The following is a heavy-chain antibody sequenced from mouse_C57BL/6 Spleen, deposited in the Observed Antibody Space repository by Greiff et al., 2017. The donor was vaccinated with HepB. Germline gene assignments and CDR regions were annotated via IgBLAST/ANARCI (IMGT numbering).Heavy chain of an antibody. CDR1: GFTFSSYA. V-gene: IGHV5-4*03. CDR2: ISDGGSYT. J-gene: IGHJ3*01. D-gene: IGHD1-1*01. CDR3: ARGGYGSSYGGFAY. Sequence: EGKLVESGGGLVKPGGSLKLSCAASGFTFSSYAMSWVRQTPEKRLEWVATISDGGSYTYYPDNVKGRFTISRDNAKNNLYLQMSHLKSEDTAMYYCARGGYGSSYGGFAYWGQGTLVTVSA.